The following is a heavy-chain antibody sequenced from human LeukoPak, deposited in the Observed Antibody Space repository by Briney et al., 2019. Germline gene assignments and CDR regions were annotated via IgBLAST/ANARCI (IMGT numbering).Heavy chain of an antibody. CDR3: AREYCGGDCYSPLYFDY. D-gene: IGHD2-21*02. V-gene: IGHV4-39*02. CDR1: GGSISSSSYY. Sequence: SETLSLTCTVSGGSISSSSYYWGWIRQPPGKGLEWIVRIYDSGSTYYNPSLKSRVTISVDTSKNQFSLKLSSVTAADTAVYYCAREYCGGDCYSPLYFDYWGQGTLVTVSS. J-gene: IGHJ4*02. CDR2: IYDSGST.